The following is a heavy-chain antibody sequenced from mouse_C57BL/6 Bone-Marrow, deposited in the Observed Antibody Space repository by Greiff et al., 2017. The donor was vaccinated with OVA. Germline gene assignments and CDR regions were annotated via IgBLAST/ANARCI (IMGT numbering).Heavy chain of an antibody. CDR3: TVYGRRGYAMDY. CDR1: GFTFSNYW. Sequence: EVMLVESGGGLVQPGGSMKLSCVASGFTFSNYWMNWVRQSPEKGLEWVAQIRLKSDNYATHYAESVKGRFTISRDDSKSSVYLQMNNLRAEDTGIYYCTVYGRRGYAMDYWGQGTSVTVSS. D-gene: IGHD1-1*01. V-gene: IGHV6-3*01. J-gene: IGHJ4*01. CDR2: IRLKSDNYAT.